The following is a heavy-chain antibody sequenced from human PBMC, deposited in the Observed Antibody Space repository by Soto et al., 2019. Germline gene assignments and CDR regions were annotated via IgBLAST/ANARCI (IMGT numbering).Heavy chain of an antibody. Sequence: SETLSLTCTVSGGSISSGGYYWSWIRQHPGKGLEWIGYIYYSGSTYYNPSLKSRVTISVDTSKNQFSLKLSSVTAADTAVYYCAREGGPYSSSSRTINWFDPWGQGTLVTVSS. CDR1: GGSISSGGYY. CDR2: IYYSGST. CDR3: AREGGPYSSSSRTINWFDP. D-gene: IGHD6-13*01. V-gene: IGHV4-31*03. J-gene: IGHJ5*02.